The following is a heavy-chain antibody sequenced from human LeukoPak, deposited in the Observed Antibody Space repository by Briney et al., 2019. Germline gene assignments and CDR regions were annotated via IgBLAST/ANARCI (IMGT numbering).Heavy chain of an antibody. D-gene: IGHD3-22*01. CDR3: ARDRRGYYDSGGHFDY. V-gene: IGHV4-59*01. J-gene: IGHJ4*02. CDR2: IDYSGAT. Sequence: PSETLSLTCTVSGGSISGYYWSWIRQPPGKGLEWIAYIDYSGATKFNPSLKSRVTITLDTSKNQFSLKLSSVTAADTAVYYCARDRRGYYDSGGHFDYWGQGTLVTVSS. CDR1: GGSISGYY.